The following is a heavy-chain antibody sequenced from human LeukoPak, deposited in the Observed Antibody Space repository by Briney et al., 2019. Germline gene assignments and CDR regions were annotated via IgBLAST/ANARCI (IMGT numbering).Heavy chain of an antibody. CDR2: INPNSGGT. D-gene: IGHD1-26*01. CDR1: GYTFSTYG. Sequence: GASVKVSCKASGYTFSTYGISWVRQAPGQGLEWMGWINPNSGGTNYAQKFQGRVTMTRDTSISTAYMELSRLRSDDTAVYYCAREADREGATAYYGMDVWGQGTTVTVSS. J-gene: IGHJ6*02. V-gene: IGHV1-2*02. CDR3: AREADREGATAYYGMDV.